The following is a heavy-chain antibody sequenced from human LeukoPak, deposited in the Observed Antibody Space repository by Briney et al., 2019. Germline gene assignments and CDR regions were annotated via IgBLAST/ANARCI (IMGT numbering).Heavy chain of an antibody. V-gene: IGHV3-53*01. J-gene: IGHJ4*02. CDR2: IYSGGST. CDR1: GFTVSSNY. CDR3: TTAKRIAAAGLTNY. D-gene: IGHD6-13*01. Sequence: GGSLRLSCAASGFTVSSNYMSWVRQAPGKGLEWVSVIYSGGSTYYADSVKGRSTISRDNSKNTLYLQMNSLKTEDTAVYYCTTAKRIAAAGLTNYWGQGTLVTVSS.